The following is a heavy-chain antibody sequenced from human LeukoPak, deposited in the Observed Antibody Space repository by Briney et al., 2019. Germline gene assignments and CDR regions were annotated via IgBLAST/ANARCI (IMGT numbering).Heavy chain of an antibody. CDR1: GGSFSGYY. CDR3: ARANYYGSGSSR. D-gene: IGHD3-10*01. V-gene: IGHV4-34*01. CDR2: INHSGST. Sequence: PSETLSLTCAVYGGSFSGYYWSWIRQPPGKGLEWIGEINHSGSTNYNLSLKSRVTISVDTSKNQFSLKLSSVTAADTAVYYCARANYYGSGSSRWGQGTLVTVSS. J-gene: IGHJ4*02.